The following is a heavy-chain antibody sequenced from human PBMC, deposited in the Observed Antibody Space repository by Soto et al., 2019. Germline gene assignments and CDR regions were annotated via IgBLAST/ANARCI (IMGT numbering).Heavy chain of an antibody. CDR3: AKRADTALQWGFDY. J-gene: IGHJ4*02. Sequence: QVQLQESGPGLVKPSGTLSLTCTVSGGSISSSNWWSWVRQPPGKGLEWIAEIYHRGNTNYNPSLKSRVTISVDKSKNQFSLKMTSVTAADTAVYFCAKRADTALQWGFDYWGQGTLVTVSS. D-gene: IGHD5-18*01. CDR1: GGSISSSNW. V-gene: IGHV4-4*02. CDR2: IYHRGNT.